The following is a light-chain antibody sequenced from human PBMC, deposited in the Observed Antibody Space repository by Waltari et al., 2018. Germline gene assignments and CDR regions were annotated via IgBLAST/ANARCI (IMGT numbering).Light chain of an antibody. CDR3: GSYTTTTTVV. Sequence: QSALTQPASVSGSPGQSITISCTGTSSDVGRYNFVSWYQQHPGKAPKLMIYEVTNRPSGISNRISGSKSGNTASLTISGLQAEDEADYYCGSYTTTTTVVFGTGTKVTVL. CDR1: SSDVGRYNF. V-gene: IGLV2-14*01. CDR2: EVT. J-gene: IGLJ1*01.